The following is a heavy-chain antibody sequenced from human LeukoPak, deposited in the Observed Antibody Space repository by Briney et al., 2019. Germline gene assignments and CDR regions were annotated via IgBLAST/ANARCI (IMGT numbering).Heavy chain of an antibody. J-gene: IGHJ6*02. CDR2: IYSGGGA. CDR1: GFTFSSYG. CDR3: ARSDGTLRTYYYYYYAMDV. V-gene: IGHV3-53*01. D-gene: IGHD2-21*02. Sequence: GGSLRLSCAASGFTFSSYGMHWVRQAPGKGLEGGSVIYSGGGAYYADSEKGRFTISRDSSKNTVYLQMNSLRVEDTAVYYCARSDGTLRTYYYYYYAMDVWGQGTTVTVS.